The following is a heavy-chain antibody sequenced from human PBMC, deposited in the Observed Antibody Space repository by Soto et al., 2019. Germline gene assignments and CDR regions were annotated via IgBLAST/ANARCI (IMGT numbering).Heavy chain of an antibody. Sequence: QVQLMQSGAEMKKPGASVKVSCKASGYTFTGYFMHWVRQAPGQGLEWMGWIKTNSGATKYAHKFQGRVTMTRDTSISTAYMELSGLTSDDTAVYFCARGGGTILAPLPWGQGTLVTVSS. V-gene: IGHV1-2*02. D-gene: IGHD3-3*01. CDR1: GYTFTGYF. J-gene: IGHJ5*02. CDR2: IKTNSGAT. CDR3: ARGGGTILAPLP.